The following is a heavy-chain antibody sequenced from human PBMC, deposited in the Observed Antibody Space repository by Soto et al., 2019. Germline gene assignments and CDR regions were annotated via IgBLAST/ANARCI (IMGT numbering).Heavy chain of an antibody. Sequence: GGSLRLSCAASGFTFSSYAMSWVRQAPGKGLEWVSSINAVDEYTKYADSVKGRFTISRDNPKNTVTLQMNSLRDEDTAAYYCTKNFYFDSWGQGTLVTVSS. J-gene: IGHJ4*02. CDR2: INAVDEYT. CDR1: GFTFSSYA. V-gene: IGHV3-23*01. CDR3: TKNFYFDS.